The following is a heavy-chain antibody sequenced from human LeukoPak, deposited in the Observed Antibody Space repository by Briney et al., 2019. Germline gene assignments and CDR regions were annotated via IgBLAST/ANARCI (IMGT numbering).Heavy chain of an antibody. V-gene: IGHV3-23*01. CDR2: ISGSGGST. J-gene: IGHJ4*02. Sequence: SGGSLRLSCAASGFTFSSYAMSWVRQAPGKGLEWVSAISGSGGSTYYADSVKGRFTISRDNSKNTLYLQMNSLRAEDTAVYYCAKDSHRSGWYGTIDYWGQGTLVTVSS. CDR3: AKDSHRSGWYGTIDY. D-gene: IGHD6-19*01. CDR1: GFTFSSYA.